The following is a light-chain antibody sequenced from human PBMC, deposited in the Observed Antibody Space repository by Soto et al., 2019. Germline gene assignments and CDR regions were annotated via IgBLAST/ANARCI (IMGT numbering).Light chain of an antibody. CDR1: QSVVYSANNKNY. J-gene: IGKJ2*01. CDR2: WAS. CDR3: QQYYSTPYT. V-gene: IGKV4-1*01. Sequence: DIVMTQSPDSLAVSLGERATINCRSSQSVVYSANNKNYLTWFQQKPGQPPKPLIYWASTRESGVPDRFTGSGSGTDFTLTISSLQAEDVAVCYCQQYYSTPYTFGQGTKLEI.